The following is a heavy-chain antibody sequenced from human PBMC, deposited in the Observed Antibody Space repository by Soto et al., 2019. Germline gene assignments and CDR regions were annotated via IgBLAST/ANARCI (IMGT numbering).Heavy chain of an antibody. Sequence: QVQLVQSGGEVKKPGASVKVSCKASGYTFTSYGISWVRQAPGQGLEWMGRISAYNGNTNYAQKLQGRVTMTTDTSTSTPYMELRSLRSDDTAVYYCARVVGALGHWFDPWGQGTLVTVSS. J-gene: IGHJ5*02. V-gene: IGHV1-18*01. CDR1: GYTFTSYG. D-gene: IGHD1-26*01. CDR2: ISAYNGNT. CDR3: ARVVGALGHWFDP.